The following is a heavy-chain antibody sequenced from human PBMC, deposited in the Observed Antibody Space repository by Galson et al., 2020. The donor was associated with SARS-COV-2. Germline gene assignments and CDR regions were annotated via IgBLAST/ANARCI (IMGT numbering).Heavy chain of an antibody. V-gene: IGHV3-64*01. CDR2: ISANGAST. CDR3: ARGGDCGGGTCYGYYYMDV. CDR1: GFTFSRYA. Sequence: GGSLRLSCAASGFTFSRYAMHWVRQAPGKGLEYVSAISANGASTYYANSVKGRFTISRDNSKSTLYLQMGSLRPEDMAMYYCARGGDCGGGTCYGYYYMDVWGKGTTVTVSS. J-gene: IGHJ6*03. D-gene: IGHD2-15*01.